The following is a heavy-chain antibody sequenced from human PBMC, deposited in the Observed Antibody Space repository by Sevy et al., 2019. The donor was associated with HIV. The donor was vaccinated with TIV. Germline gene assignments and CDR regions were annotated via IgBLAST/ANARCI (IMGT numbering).Heavy chain of an antibody. J-gene: IGHJ4*02. V-gene: IGHV3-66*01. Sequence: GGSLRLSCAASGFTVSSNYMSWVRQAPGKGLEWVSVIYSGGSTYYADSVKGRFTISRDNSKNTLYLQMNSLRAEDTAVYYCARVNYYDSSGYPYWGQGTLATVSS. CDR2: IYSGGST. CDR1: GFTVSSNY. CDR3: ARVNYYDSSGYPY. D-gene: IGHD3-22*01.